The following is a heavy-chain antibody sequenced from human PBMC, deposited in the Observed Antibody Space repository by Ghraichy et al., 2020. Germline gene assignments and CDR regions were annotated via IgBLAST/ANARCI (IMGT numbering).Heavy chain of an antibody. CDR2: TYYRSKWYN. V-gene: IGHV6-1*01. Sequence: SETLSLTCAISGDSVSSNSAAWNWIRQSPSRGLEWLGRTYYRSKWYNDYAVSVKSRITINPDTSKNQFSLQLNSVTPEDTAVYYCAREGGLSSGWYGGYYYYGMDVWGQGTTVTVSS. D-gene: IGHD6-19*01. J-gene: IGHJ6*02. CDR1: GDSVSSNSAA. CDR3: AREGGLSSGWYGGYYYYGMDV.